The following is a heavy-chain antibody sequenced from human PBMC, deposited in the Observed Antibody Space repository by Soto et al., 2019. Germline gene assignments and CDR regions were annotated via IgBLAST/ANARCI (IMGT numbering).Heavy chain of an antibody. CDR1: GYTFTSYD. Sequence: ASVKVSCKASGYTFTSYDISWVRQAPGQGLEWMGWISAYNGNTNYAQKLQGRVTMTTDTSTSTAYMELRSLRSDDTAVYYCARVSHTIFGVVDDYYFDYWGQGTLVTVSS. CDR2: ISAYNGNT. J-gene: IGHJ4*02. D-gene: IGHD3-3*01. CDR3: ARVSHTIFGVVDDYYFDY. V-gene: IGHV1-18*01.